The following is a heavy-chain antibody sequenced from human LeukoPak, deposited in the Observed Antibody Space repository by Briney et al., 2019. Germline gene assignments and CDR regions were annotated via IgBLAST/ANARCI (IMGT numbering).Heavy chain of an antibody. D-gene: IGHD5-24*01. J-gene: IGHJ4*02. CDR1: GGSISSYY. CDR3: ARDEGGYNHFDY. V-gene: IGHV4-59*01. CDR2: IYYSGST. Sequence: SETLSLTCTVSGGSISSYYWSWIRQPPGKGLEWIGYIYYSGSTNYNPSLESRVTISVDTSKNQFSLKLSSVTAADTAVYYCARDEGGYNHFDYWGQGTLVTVSS.